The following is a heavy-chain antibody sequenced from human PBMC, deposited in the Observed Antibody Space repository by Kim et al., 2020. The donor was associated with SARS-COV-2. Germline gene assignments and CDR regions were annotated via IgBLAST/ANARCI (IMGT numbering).Heavy chain of an antibody. D-gene: IGHD6-19*01. Sequence: GESLKISCKGSGYSFTSYWIGWVRQMPGKGLEWMGIIYPGDSDTRYSPSFQGQVTISADKSIGTAYLQWSSLKASDTAMYYCARPVREGKGGWPIDAFDIWGQGTMVTVSS. CDR1: GYSFTSYW. CDR2: IYPGDSDT. J-gene: IGHJ3*02. V-gene: IGHV5-51*01. CDR3: ARPVREGKGGWPIDAFDI.